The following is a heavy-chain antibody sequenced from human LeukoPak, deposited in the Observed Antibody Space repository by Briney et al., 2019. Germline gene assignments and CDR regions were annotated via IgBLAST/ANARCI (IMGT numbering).Heavy chain of an antibody. CDR1: GGTFSSYA. V-gene: IGHV1-69*06. D-gene: IGHD1-26*01. Sequence: ASVKVSCKASGGTFSSYAISWVRQAPGQGLEWMGGIIPIFGTANYAQKFQGRVTITADKSTSTAYMELSSLRSEDTAVYYCARAIGGSYQFDYWGQGTLVTVSS. CDR2: IIPIFGTA. J-gene: IGHJ4*02. CDR3: ARAIGGSYQFDY.